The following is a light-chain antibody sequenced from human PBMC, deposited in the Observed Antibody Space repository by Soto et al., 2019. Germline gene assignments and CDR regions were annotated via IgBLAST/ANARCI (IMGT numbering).Light chain of an antibody. CDR1: QSVSRSF. CDR2: RAS. Sequence: EIVLTQSPGTLSLSPGEVVTLSCRASQSVSRSFLAWYQQKHGEPPRLLIYRASSRATGLPDRFSGSGAGTDFALTSSRLEPEDLAVYYCQRYRSSRQTFGQGTQLEI. V-gene: IGKV3-20*01. J-gene: IGKJ2*01. CDR3: QRYRSSRQT.